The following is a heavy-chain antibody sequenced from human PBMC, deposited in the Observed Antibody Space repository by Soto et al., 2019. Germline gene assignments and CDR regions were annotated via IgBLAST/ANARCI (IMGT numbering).Heavy chain of an antibody. D-gene: IGHD1-1*01. CDR3: TRADDGHNPIDY. J-gene: IGHJ4*02. Sequence: EVPMVESGGGLVKPGESLRLSCAASGFTFSTSSMNWVRQARGKGLEWVSSIDSSSTYIFYADSMKGRFIISRDNAKNSLYLQMNSLRAEDTAVYYCTRADDGHNPIDYWGQGTLVTVSS. CDR2: IDSSSTYI. V-gene: IGHV3-21*01. CDR1: GFTFSTSS.